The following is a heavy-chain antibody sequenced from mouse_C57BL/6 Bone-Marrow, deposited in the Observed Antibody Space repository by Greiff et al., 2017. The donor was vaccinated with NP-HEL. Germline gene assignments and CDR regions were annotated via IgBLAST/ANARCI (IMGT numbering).Heavy chain of an antibody. Sequence: EVHLVESGPGLVKPSQSLSLTCSVTGYSITSGYYWNWIRQFPGNKLEWMGYISYDGSNNYNPSLKNRISITRDTSKNQFFLKLNSVTTEDTATYYCARDPGYGNYASYWYFDVWGTGTTVTVSS. CDR1: GYSITSGYY. J-gene: IGHJ1*03. V-gene: IGHV3-6*01. D-gene: IGHD2-1*01. CDR3: ARDPGYGNYASYWYFDV. CDR2: ISYDGSN.